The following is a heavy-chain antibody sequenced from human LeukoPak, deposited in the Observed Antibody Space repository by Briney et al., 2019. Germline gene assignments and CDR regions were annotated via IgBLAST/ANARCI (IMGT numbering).Heavy chain of an antibody. V-gene: IGHV3-33*01. CDR2: IWYDGSNK. D-gene: IGHD2-15*01. CDR1: GFTFSSYG. J-gene: IGHJ6*02. CDR3: ARVYCSGGSCYGYYYYGMDV. Sequence: PGRSLRLSCAASGFTFSSYGMHWVRQAPGKGLEWVAVIWYDGSNKYYADSVKGRFTISRDNSKNTLYLQMNSLRAEDTAVYYCARVYCSGGSCYGYYYYGMDVWGQGTTVTVSS.